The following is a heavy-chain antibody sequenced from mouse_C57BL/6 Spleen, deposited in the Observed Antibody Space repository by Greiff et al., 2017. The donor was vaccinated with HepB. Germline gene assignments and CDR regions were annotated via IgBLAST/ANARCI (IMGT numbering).Heavy chain of an antibody. D-gene: IGHD2-3*01. Sequence: VQGVESGAELVKPGASVKISCKASGYAFSSYWMNWVKQRPGKGLEWIGQIYPGDGDTNYNGKFKGKATLTADKSSSTAYMQLSSLTSEDSAVYFCARRLYDGYYDYAMDYWGQGTSVTVSS. CDR3: ARRLYDGYYDYAMDY. J-gene: IGHJ4*01. V-gene: IGHV1-80*01. CDR2: IYPGDGDT. CDR1: GYAFSSYW.